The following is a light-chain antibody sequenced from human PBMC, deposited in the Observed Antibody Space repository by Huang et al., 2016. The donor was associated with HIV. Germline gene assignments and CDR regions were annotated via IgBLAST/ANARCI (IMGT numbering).Light chain of an antibody. CDR3: QQYGNPPT. J-gene: IGKJ4*01. Sequence: EIVLTQSPGTLSLSPGERATLSCRASQSVNYLAWYQQKPGQAPRRLIYGASSRATGIPDRFSGSGSGTDFTLTISRLEPEDFAVYHCQQYGNPPTFGGGTKVEIK. V-gene: IGKV3-20*01. CDR2: GAS. CDR1: QSVNY.